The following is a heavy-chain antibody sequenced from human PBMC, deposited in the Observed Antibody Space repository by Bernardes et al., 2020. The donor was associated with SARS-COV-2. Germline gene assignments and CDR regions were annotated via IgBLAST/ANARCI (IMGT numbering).Heavy chain of an antibody. CDR1: GFTFSSYA. J-gene: IGHJ2*01. V-gene: IGHV3-64*04. CDR2: ISSNGGST. Sequence: GGSLRLSCSASGFTFSSYAMHWVRQAPGKGLEYVSAISSNGGSTYYADSVKGRFTISRDNSKNTLYLQMNSLRDEDTAMYFCARGLAETYWYFDLWGHGTLVTVSS. CDR3: ARGLAETYWYFDL.